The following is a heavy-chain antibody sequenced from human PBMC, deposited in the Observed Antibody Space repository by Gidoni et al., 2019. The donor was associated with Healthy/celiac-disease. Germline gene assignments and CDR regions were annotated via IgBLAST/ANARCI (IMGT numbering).Heavy chain of an antibody. CDR1: GFTFGDYA. V-gene: IGHV3-49*04. CDR3: TSLGYEELR. J-gene: IGHJ4*02. Sequence: EVQLVESGGGLVQPGRSLRLSCTASGFTFGDYAMSWVSQAPGKGLEWVGFIRSKAYGGTTEYAASVKGRFTISRDDSKSIAYLQMNSLKTEDTAVYYCTSLGYEELRWGQGTLVTVSS. D-gene: IGHD2-2*01. CDR2: IRSKAYGGTT.